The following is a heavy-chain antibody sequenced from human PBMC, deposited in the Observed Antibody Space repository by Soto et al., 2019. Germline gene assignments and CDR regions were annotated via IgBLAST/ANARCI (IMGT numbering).Heavy chain of an antibody. CDR1: GFTFSSYA. CDR3: AKAPSITISGVALHWYFDL. J-gene: IGHJ2*01. D-gene: IGHD3-3*01. CDR2: ISGSGGST. V-gene: IGHV3-23*01. Sequence: EVQLLESGGGLVQPGGSLRLSCAASGFTFSSYAMSWVRQAPGKGLEWVSAISGSGGSTYYADSVKGRFTISRDNSKNTLYLQMNSLRAEDTAVYYCAKAPSITISGVALHWYFDLWGRGTLVTVSS.